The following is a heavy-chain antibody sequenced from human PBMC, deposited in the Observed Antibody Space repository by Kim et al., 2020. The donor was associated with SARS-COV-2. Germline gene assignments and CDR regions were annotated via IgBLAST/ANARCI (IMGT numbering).Heavy chain of an antibody. CDR1: GGSISSSSYY. Sequence: SETLSLTCTVSGGSISSSSYYWGWIRQPPGKGLEWIGSIYYSGSTYYNPSLKSRVTISVDTSKNQFSLKLSSVTAADTAVYYCARLGMGSRSDYWGQGTLVTVSS. CDR3: ARLGMGSRSDY. J-gene: IGHJ4*02. V-gene: IGHV4-39*01. D-gene: IGHD1-26*01. CDR2: IYYSGST.